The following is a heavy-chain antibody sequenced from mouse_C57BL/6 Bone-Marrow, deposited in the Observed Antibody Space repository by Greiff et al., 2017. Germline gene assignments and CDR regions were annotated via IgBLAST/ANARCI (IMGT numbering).Heavy chain of an antibody. CDR1: GFSFNTYA. Sequence: EVQLVESGGGLVQPKGSLKLSCAASGFSFNTYAMNWVRQAPGKGLEWVARIRSKSNNYATYYADPVKDRFTISRDDSESMLYLQMNNLKTEDTAMYYCVRGNLYYAMDYWGQGTSVTVSS. V-gene: IGHV10-1*01. CDR3: VRGNLYYAMDY. CDR2: IRSKSNNYAT. D-gene: IGHD2-1*01. J-gene: IGHJ4*01.